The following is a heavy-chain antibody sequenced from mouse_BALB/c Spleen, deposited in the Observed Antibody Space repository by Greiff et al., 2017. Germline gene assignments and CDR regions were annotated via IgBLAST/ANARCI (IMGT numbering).Heavy chain of an antibody. V-gene: IGHV5-4*02. CDR3: ARGGSYAMDY. Sequence: EVKLVESGGGLVKPGGSLKLSCAASGFTFSDYYMYWVRQTPGKRLEWVATISDGGSYTYYPDSVNGRFTITRDNAKNNLSLKMDSLTSEDTAMYYGARGGSYAMDYWGQGTSVTVSS. J-gene: IGHJ4*01. CDR2: ISDGGSYT. CDR1: GFTFSDYY.